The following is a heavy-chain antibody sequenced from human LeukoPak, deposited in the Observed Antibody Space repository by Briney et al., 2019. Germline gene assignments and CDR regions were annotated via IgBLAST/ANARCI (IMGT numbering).Heavy chain of an antibody. D-gene: IGHD1-26*01. J-gene: IGHJ4*02. CDR2: IYSSGST. CDR1: GGSITSVSYS. V-gene: IGHV4-61*02. Sequence: PSETLSLTCTVSGGSITSVSYSWSWIRQPAGKGLEWIGRIYSSGSTNSNPSLKSRVTISADTSKNQFSLKLSSVTAADTAVYYCAREVSETNAPIDYWGQGTLVTVSS. CDR3: AREVSETNAPIDY.